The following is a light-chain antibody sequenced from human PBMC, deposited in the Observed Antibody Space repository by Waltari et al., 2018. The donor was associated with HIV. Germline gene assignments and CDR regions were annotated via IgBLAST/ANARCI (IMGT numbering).Light chain of an antibody. CDR1: SGSVPTTSF. CDR3: LVHMGHGAWV. V-gene: IGLV8-61*01. Sequence: QTVVTQEPSFSVSPGGTVTLTCGLNSGSVPTTSFPSWYQQTPGQAPRTLMYSTNIRSSGVPDRFFGSILGNKAALTITGAQADDESDYYCLVHMGHGAWVFGGGTKLTVL. J-gene: IGLJ3*02. CDR2: STN.